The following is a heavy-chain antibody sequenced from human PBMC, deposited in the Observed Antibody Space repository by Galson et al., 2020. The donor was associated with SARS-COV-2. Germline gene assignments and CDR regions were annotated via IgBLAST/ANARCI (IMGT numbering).Heavy chain of an antibody. CDR1: GGTINSRTVH. D-gene: IGHD3-10*01. CDR3: ARHNGDYYCGTGSRFGTYDY. J-gene: IGHJ4*02. V-gene: IGHV4-39*01. Sequence: ASETLSLTCTVSGGTINSRTVHWGWNPQTHGKELEWISRINHSGSTYYNPSLNGRVTVSADTSDNQSSLKLSPVTAADTAIYYCARHNGDYYCGTGSRFGTYDYWGQGSLVTVSA. CDR2: INHSGST.